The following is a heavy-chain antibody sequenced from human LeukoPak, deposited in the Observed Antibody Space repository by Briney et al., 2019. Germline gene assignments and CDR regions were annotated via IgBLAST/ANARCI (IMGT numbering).Heavy chain of an antibody. V-gene: IGHV3-7*05. Sequence: GFLRLSCAASGFTFSSYWMQWVRQAPGKGLEWVANINQHGTDKYYVDSVRGRFTISRDNAKNSLYLQINSLRAEDTAVYYCAANGGPFDFWGQGTLVTVSS. D-gene: IGHD4-23*01. CDR3: AANGGPFDF. CDR1: GFTFSSYW. J-gene: IGHJ4*02. CDR2: INQHGTDK.